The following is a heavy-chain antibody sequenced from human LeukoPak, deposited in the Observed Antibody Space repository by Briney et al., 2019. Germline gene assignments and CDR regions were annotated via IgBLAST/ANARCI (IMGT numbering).Heavy chain of an antibody. CDR2: IYYSGST. D-gene: IGHD3-10*01. CDR1: GGSISSNSHY. J-gene: IGHJ4*02. CDR3: ARDLSYGSGSYTLDY. Sequence: SETLSLTCSVSGGSISSNSHYWGWIRQPPGKGLEWIGSIYYSGSTYYNSSLKSRVTISVDTSKNQFSLKLSSVTAADTAVYYCARDLSYGSGSYTLDYWGQGTLVTVSS. V-gene: IGHV4-39*07.